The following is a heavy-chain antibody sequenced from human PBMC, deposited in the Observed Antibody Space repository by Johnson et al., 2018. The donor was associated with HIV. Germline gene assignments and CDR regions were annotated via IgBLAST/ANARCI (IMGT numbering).Heavy chain of an antibody. J-gene: IGHJ3*02. Sequence: QVQLVESGGGVVQPGRSLRLSCAASGFNFSNYGMYWVRQAPGKGLDWVAVIWYDGSNKYYANSVKGRFIISRDNSKNTLYLQMNSLRAEDTAVYYCAKGRIAARPHACDIWGQGTMVTVSS. D-gene: IGHD6-6*01. CDR3: AKGRIAARPHACDI. CDR1: GFNFSNYG. V-gene: IGHV3-33*06. CDR2: IWYDGSNK.